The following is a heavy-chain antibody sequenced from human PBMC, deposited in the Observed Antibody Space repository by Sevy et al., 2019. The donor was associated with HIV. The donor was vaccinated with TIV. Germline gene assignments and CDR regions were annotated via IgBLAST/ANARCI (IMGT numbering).Heavy chain of an antibody. CDR1: GFTFSSYS. V-gene: IGHV3-48*02. Sequence: GGSLRLSCAASGFTFSSYSMNWVRQAPGKGLEWVSYISSSSSTIYYADSVKGRFTISRDNAKNSLYLQMNSLRDEDTAVYYCAMFAGDXWSGYYVGEYFQHWGQGTLVTVSS. D-gene: IGHD3-3*01. CDR3: AMFAGDXWSGYYVGEYFQH. J-gene: IGHJ1*01. CDR2: ISSSSSTI.